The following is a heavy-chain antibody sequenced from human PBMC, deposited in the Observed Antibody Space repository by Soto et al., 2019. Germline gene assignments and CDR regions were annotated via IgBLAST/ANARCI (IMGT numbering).Heavy chain of an antibody. Sequence: QVQLVESGGGVVQPGRSLRLSCAASGFTFSSYGMHWVRQAPGKGLEWVAVIWYDGSNKYYADSVKGRFTISRDNSKNTLYLQMNSLRAEDTAVYYCAREGSDYGSGSYSFDYCGQGTMVTVSS. CDR2: IWYDGSNK. V-gene: IGHV3-33*01. J-gene: IGHJ4*02. CDR1: GFTFSSYG. D-gene: IGHD3-10*01. CDR3: AREGSDYGSGSYSFDY.